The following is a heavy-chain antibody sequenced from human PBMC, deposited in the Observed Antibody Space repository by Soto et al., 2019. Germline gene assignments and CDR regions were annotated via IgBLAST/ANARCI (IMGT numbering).Heavy chain of an antibody. CDR3: ARESEDLTSNFDY. V-gene: IGHV3-21*06. Sequence: PGGSLRLSCAASGFTFTRYSMNWVRQAPGKGLEWVSSISSTTNYIYYGDSMKGRFAISRDNAKNSLYLEMNSLRAEDTAVYYCARESEDLTSNFDYWGQGTLVTVSS. CDR1: GFTFTRYS. J-gene: IGHJ4*02. CDR2: ISSTTNYI.